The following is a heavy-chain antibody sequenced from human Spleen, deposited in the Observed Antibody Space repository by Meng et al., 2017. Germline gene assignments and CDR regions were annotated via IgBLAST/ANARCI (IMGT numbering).Heavy chain of an antibody. Sequence: ESLKISCAAYGGSFSGYYWSWIRQPPGKGLEWIGEINHSGSTNYNPSLKSRVTISVDTSKNQFSLKLSCVTAADTAVYYCARPGYYYGSGSYYYFDYWGQGTLVTVSS. D-gene: IGHD3-10*01. CDR2: INHSGST. V-gene: IGHV4-34*01. J-gene: IGHJ4*02. CDR3: ARPGYYYGSGSYYYFDY. CDR1: GGSFSGYY.